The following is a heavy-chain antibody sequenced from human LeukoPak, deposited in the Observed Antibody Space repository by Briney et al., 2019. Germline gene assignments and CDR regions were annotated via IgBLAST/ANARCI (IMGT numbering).Heavy chain of an antibody. D-gene: IGHD1/OR15-1a*01. Sequence: GGSLRLSCAASGCTFSSQALSWVRQAPGKGREGVSSFTGSDGNIHYADSVKGRFTLSRDSSKETMYLQMISLRADDTATYYCAAGGGNTFNPWGQGILVTVSS. J-gene: IGHJ5*02. CDR3: AAGGGNTFNP. CDR1: GCTFSSQA. V-gene: IGHV3-23*01. CDR2: FTGSDGNI.